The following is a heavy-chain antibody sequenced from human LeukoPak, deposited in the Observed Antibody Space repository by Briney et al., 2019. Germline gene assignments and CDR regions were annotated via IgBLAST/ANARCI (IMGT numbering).Heavy chain of an antibody. J-gene: IGHJ3*02. V-gene: IGHV3-7*03. CDR1: GFTFRSYW. CDR3: AKARGYGTYPMDAFDI. CDR2: IKQDGSEK. Sequence: PGGSLRLSCPASGFTFRSYWMTWVPQAPGEGREWVANIKQDGSEKYYVDSVKGRFTISRDNAKNSLYLQMNSLRAEDTVLYYCAKARGYGTYPMDAFDIWGQGTMVTVSS. D-gene: IGHD3-10*01.